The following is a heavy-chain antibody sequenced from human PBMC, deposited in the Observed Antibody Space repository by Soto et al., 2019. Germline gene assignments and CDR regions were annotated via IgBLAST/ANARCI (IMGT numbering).Heavy chain of an antibody. CDR3: ARVKQQLVRWWFDP. Sequence: ASLKVSCKSSGYTLTSYGIIWVRQAPGQGLEWMGWISAYNGNTNYAQKLQGRVTMTTDTSTSTAYMELRSLRSDDTAVYYCARVKQQLVRWWFDPWGQGTLVTVSS. D-gene: IGHD6-13*01. J-gene: IGHJ5*02. V-gene: IGHV1-18*01. CDR1: GYTLTSYG. CDR2: ISAYNGNT.